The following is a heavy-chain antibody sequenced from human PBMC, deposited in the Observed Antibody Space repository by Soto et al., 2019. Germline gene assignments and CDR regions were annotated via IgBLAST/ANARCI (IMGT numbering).Heavy chain of an antibody. Sequence: GGSLRLSCAASGFTFSSYAMHWVRQAPGKGLEWVAVISYDGSNKYYADSVKGRFTISRDNSKNTLYLQMNSLRAEDTAVYYCARCKSSGGSCYSGWFDPWGQGTLVTVSS. V-gene: IGHV3-30-3*01. CDR3: ARCKSSGGSCYSGWFDP. J-gene: IGHJ5*02. CDR2: ISYDGSNK. CDR1: GFTFSSYA. D-gene: IGHD2-15*01.